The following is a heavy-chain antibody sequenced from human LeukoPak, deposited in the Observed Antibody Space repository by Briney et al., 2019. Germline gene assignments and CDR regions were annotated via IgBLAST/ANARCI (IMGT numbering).Heavy chain of an antibody. V-gene: IGHV1-8*01. D-gene: IGHD6-6*01. CDR1: GYTFTSYD. Sequence: ASVKVSCKASGYTFTSYDINWVRQATGQGLECMGWMNPNSGNTGYVQKFQGRVTMTRNTSISTAYMELSSLRSEDTAVYYCARGNADSSSSAWFDPWGQGTLVTVSS. J-gene: IGHJ5*02. CDR3: ARGNADSSSSAWFDP. CDR2: MNPNSGNT.